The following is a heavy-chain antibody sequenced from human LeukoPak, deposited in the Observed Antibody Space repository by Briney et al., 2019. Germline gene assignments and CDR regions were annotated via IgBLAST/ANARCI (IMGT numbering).Heavy chain of an antibody. CDR3: ARRYSSGWYPIVY. V-gene: IGHV4-59*01. CDR2: IYYSGST. Sequence: SETLSLTCTVSGGSISSYYWSWIRQPPGKGLERIGYIYYSGSTNYNPSLKSRVTISVDTSKNQFSLKLSSVTAADTAVYYCARRYSSGWYPIVYWGQGTLVTVSS. J-gene: IGHJ4*02. CDR1: GGSISSYY. D-gene: IGHD6-19*01.